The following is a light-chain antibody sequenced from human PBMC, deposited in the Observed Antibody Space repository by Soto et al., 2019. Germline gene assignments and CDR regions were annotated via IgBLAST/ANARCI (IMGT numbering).Light chain of an antibody. CDR1: SSNIGSNI. CDR2: SNN. J-gene: IGLJ3*02. CDR3: ATWDDSLSGWV. Sequence: QSALTQPPSASGTPGQRVTISCSGSSSNIGSNIVNWYQQLPGTAPRLLISSNNQRPSGVPDRFSGSKSGTSASLAISGLQSEDEADYYCATWDDSLSGWVFGGGTQLTVL. V-gene: IGLV1-44*01.